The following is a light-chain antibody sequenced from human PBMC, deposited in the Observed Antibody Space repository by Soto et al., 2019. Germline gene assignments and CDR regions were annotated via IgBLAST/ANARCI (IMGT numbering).Light chain of an antibody. CDR3: ASYAGSRTYV. CDR2: EVT. V-gene: IGLV2-23*02. Sequence: QSALTQPASVSGSPGQSVTISCSGSDIGNYNLVSWYQHLPGRAPKLLIFEVTMRPSGISDHFSGSKSASTASLTISGLQAEDEGDYYCASYAGSRTYVFGSGTKVTVL. J-gene: IGLJ1*01. CDR1: SDIGNYNL.